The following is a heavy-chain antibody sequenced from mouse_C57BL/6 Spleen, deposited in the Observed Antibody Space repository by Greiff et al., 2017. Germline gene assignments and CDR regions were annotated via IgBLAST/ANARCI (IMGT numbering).Heavy chain of an antibody. V-gene: IGHV1-81*01. CDR2: IYPRSGNT. Sequence: VQLQQSGAELARPGASVKLSCKASGYTFTSYGISWVKQRTGQGLEWIGEIYPRSGNTYYNEKFKGKATLTANKSSSTAYMELRSLTSEDSAVYFCLYSNYGENVYFDYWGQGTTLTVSS. J-gene: IGHJ2*01. CDR1: GYTFTSYG. D-gene: IGHD2-5*01. CDR3: LYSNYGENVYFDY.